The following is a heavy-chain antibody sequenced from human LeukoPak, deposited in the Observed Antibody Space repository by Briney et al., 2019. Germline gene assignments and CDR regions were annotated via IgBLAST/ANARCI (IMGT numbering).Heavy chain of an antibody. CDR3: ARRHPVVSTFDM. D-gene: IGHD3-22*01. V-gene: IGHV4-59*08. CDR1: GDSISGYY. Sequence: SETLSLTCTVSGDSISGYYSNWIRQPPRKRLENIGYIYYSGSTNYNPSLKSRVTLSVDTSKNQFSLTLSSVTAADTAVYYCARRHPVVSTFDMWGQGTMVTVSS. CDR2: IYYSGST. J-gene: IGHJ3*02.